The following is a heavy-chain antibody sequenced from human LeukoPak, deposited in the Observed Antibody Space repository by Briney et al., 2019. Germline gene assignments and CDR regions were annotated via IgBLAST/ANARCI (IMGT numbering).Heavy chain of an antibody. CDR3: ISAAGTMELDY. Sequence: ASVKVSCKASGYTFTSYDINWVRQATGQGLEWMGWMNPNSGNTGYAQKFQGRVTITADKSTSTAYMELSSLRSEDTAVYYCISAAGTMELDYWGQGTLVAVSS. J-gene: IGHJ4*02. CDR2: MNPNSGNT. CDR1: GYTFTSYD. D-gene: IGHD6-13*01. V-gene: IGHV1-8*01.